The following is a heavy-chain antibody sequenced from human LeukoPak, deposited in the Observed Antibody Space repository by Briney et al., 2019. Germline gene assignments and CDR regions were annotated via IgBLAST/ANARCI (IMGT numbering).Heavy chain of an antibody. CDR1: GGSMSPYY. CDR3: VRHTGGTTLDY. V-gene: IGHV4-59*08. CDR2: ISFSGIT. Sequence: SETLSLTCTVSGGSMSPYYWSWMPQPPGRGLEWIGHISFSGITNSYPSLKSRVTISIDMSTNQFSLKLNSVTAADTAVYYCVRHTGGTTLDYWGQGTQVTVSS. J-gene: IGHJ4*02. D-gene: IGHD1/OR15-1a*01.